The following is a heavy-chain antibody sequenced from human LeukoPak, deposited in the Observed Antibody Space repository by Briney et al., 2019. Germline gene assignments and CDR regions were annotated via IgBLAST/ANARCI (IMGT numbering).Heavy chain of an antibody. Sequence: GGSLRLSCAASGFTFSNAWMSWVRQAPGKGLEWVGRIKSKTDGGTTDYAAPVKGRFTISRDDSKNTLYLQMNSLRAEDTAVYYCAKGYCSSTSCPNDYWGQGTLVTVSS. J-gene: IGHJ4*02. CDR2: IKSKTDGGTT. D-gene: IGHD2-2*01. CDR3: AKGYCSSTSCPNDY. V-gene: IGHV3-15*01. CDR1: GFTFSNAW.